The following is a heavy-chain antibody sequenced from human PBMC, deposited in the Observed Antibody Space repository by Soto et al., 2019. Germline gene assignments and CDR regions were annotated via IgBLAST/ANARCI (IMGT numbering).Heavy chain of an antibody. Sequence: GASVKVSCKASGYAFTSYAMHWVRQAPGQRLEWMGWINAGNGNTKYSQKFQGRVTITRDTSASTAYMELSSLRSEDTAVYYCARDRLFYYGMDVWGQGTTVTVS. V-gene: IGHV1-3*01. J-gene: IGHJ6*02. CDR3: ARDRLFYYGMDV. D-gene: IGHD2-21*01. CDR2: INAGNGNT. CDR1: GYAFTSYA.